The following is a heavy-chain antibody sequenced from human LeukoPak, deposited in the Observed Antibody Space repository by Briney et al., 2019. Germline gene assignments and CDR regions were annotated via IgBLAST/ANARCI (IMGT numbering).Heavy chain of an antibody. J-gene: IGHJ6*02. Sequence: SETLSLTCTVSGGSISSYYWGWIRQPAGKGLEWIGRVYTDGTTSYNPPLKSRVTISVDTSKNQFSLKLSSVTAADTAVYYCARDEGMAAAGINYYYAMDVWGQGTTVTVSS. CDR2: VYTDGTT. CDR1: GGSISSYY. V-gene: IGHV4-4*07. D-gene: IGHD6-13*01. CDR3: ARDEGMAAAGINYYYAMDV.